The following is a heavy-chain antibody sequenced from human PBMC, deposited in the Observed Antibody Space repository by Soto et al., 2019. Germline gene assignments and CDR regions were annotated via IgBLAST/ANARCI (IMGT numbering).Heavy chain of an antibody. CDR3: ARGRQSLNTELDY. Sequence: QLQLVESGGGVVQPGRSLRLSCAASEFTFDRYTMHWVRQAPGKGLEWVAVISYDGGRRSYADSVKGRFATTRDNSKSMLYLQMNSLRPEDTAIYYCARGRQSLNTELDYWGQGTLVTVSS. V-gene: IGHV3-30*09. D-gene: IGHD6-19*01. CDR2: ISYDGGRR. J-gene: IGHJ4*02. CDR1: EFTFDRYT.